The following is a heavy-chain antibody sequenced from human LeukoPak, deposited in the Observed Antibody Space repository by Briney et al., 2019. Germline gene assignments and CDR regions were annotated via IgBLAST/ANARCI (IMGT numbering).Heavy chain of an antibody. D-gene: IGHD3-22*01. V-gene: IGHV4-34*01. CDR1: GGSFSGYY. CDR2: INHSGST. CDR3: ARGRRITMIVVVTLDAFDI. Sequence: SETLSLTRAVHGGSFSGYYWSWIRQPPGKGLERIGEINHSGSTNYNPSLKSRVTISVDTSKNQFSLKLSSVTAADTAVYYCARGRRITMIVVVTLDAFDIWGQGTMVTVSS. J-gene: IGHJ3*02.